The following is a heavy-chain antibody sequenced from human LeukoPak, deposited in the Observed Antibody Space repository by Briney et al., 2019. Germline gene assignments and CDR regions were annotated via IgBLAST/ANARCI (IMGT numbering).Heavy chain of an antibody. CDR2: VSYSGST. J-gene: IGHJ4*02. V-gene: IGHV4-59*12. CDR3: AREGGPYRPLDY. CDR1: GGSISCYY. Sequence: SETLSLTCTVSGGSISCYYWSWIRQPPGKGLEWIGYVSYSGSTNYNPSLKSRVTMSVDRSRNQFSLKLDSVTAADTAVYYCAREGGPYRPLDYSGQGTLVTVAS.